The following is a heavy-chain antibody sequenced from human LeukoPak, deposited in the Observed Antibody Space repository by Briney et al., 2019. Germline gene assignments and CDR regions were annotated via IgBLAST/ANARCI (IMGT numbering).Heavy chain of an antibody. CDR2: IKSKTDGGTT. V-gene: IGHV3-15*01. D-gene: IGHD2-21*01. CDR3: TTDRGVLWWWGYFGY. CDR1: GFTFSSYA. Sequence: PGGSLRLSCAASGFTFSSYAMSWVRQAPGKGLEWVGRIKSKTDGGTTDYAAPVKGRFTISRDDSKNTLYLQMNSLKTEDTAVYYCTTDRGVLWWWGYFGYWGQGTLVTVSS. J-gene: IGHJ4*02.